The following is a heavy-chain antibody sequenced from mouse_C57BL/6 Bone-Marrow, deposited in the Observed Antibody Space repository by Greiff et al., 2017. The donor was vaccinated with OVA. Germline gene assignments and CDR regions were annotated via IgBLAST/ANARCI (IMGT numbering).Heavy chain of an antibody. CDR2: INYDGSST. Sequence: EVKLMESEGGLVQPGSSMKLSCTASGFTFSDYYMAWVRQVPEKGLEWVANINYDGSSTYYLDSLKSRFIISRDNAKNILYLQMSGLKSEDTATYYCASYYGSSYPLYAMDYWGQGTSVTVSS. J-gene: IGHJ4*01. CDR1: GFTFSDYY. V-gene: IGHV5-16*01. D-gene: IGHD1-1*01. CDR3: ASYYGSSYPLYAMDY.